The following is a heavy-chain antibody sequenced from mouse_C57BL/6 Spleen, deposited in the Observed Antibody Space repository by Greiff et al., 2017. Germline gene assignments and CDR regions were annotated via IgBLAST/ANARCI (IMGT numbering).Heavy chain of an antibody. D-gene: IGHD1-1*01. V-gene: IGHV1-22*01. CDR3: ARDTTVDWYIDV. CDR1: GYTFTDYN. J-gene: IGHJ1*03. Sequence: EVQLQQSGPELVKPGASVKMSCKASGYTFTDYNMPWVKQSHGKSLEWIGYINPNNGGTSYNQKFKGQATLTVNKSSSTAYMGLRSLTSEDSAVYYCARDTTVDWYIDVWGTGTTVTVSS. CDR2: INPNNGGT.